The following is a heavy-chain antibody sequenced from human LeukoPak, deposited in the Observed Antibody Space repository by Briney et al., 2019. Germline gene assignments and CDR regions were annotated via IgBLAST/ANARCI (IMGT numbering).Heavy chain of an antibody. CDR2: ISSCSSYI. J-gene: IGHJ3*02. V-gene: IGHV3-21*01. Sequence: GGSLTLSCTVSGFTFSSYSMNWVRLAPGKGLGWVSSISSCSSYIYYADSVKGRLTISRDNAKHYLFPQRHSSRTAAAAGYYWARVLRDSGYTGYAHAFDIWGQGKMLTASS. D-gene: IGHD5-12*01. CDR1: GFTFSSYS. CDR3: ARVLRDSGYTGYAHAFDI.